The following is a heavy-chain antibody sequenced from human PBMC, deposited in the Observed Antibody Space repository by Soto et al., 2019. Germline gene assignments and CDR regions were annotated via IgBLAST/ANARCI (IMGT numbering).Heavy chain of an antibody. V-gene: IGHV1-69*13. CDR2: IIPIFGTA. CDR3: ARAIEPFHSSSSKYYYYGMDV. Sequence: ASVKVSCKASGGTFSSYAISWVRQAPGQGLEWMGGIIPIFGTANYAQKFQGRVTITADESTSTAYMELSSLRSEDTAVYYCARAIEPFHSSSSKYYYYGMDVWGQGTTVTVSS. CDR1: GGTFSSYA. J-gene: IGHJ6*02. D-gene: IGHD6-6*01.